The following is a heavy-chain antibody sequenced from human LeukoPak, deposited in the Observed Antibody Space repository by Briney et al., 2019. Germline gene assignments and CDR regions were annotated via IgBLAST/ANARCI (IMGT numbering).Heavy chain of an antibody. Sequence: GGSLRLSCAASGFTFSSYSMNWVRQAPGKGLEWVSSISSSSSYIYYADSVKGRFTISRDNAKNSLYLQMNSLRAEDTAVYYCARAPTYYYDSSGSYAFDIWGQGTMVTVSS. D-gene: IGHD3-22*01. CDR2: ISSSSSYI. J-gene: IGHJ3*02. CDR3: ARAPTYYYDSSGSYAFDI. CDR1: GFTFSSYS. V-gene: IGHV3-21*01.